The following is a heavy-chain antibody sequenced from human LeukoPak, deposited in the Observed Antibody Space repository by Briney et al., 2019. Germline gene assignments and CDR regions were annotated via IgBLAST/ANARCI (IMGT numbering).Heavy chain of an antibody. V-gene: IGHV6-1*01. Sequence: SQTLSLTCAISGDSVSSNNGAWNWIRQSPSRGLEWLGRTYYRYKWYDDYAVSMKGRITINPDTAKKQFSLQLTSVTPEDTAVYYCARYVGTSVWYTFDYWGQGTLVTVSS. CDR3: ARYVGTSVWYTFDY. J-gene: IGHJ4*02. D-gene: IGHD6-19*01. CDR1: GDSVSSNNGA. CDR2: TYYRYKWYD.